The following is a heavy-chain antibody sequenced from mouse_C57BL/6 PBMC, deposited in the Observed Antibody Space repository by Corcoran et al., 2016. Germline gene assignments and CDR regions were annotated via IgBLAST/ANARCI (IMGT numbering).Heavy chain of an antibody. Sequence: QVQLQQSGPELVKPGASVKISCKASGYTFTDYYINWVKQRPGQGLEWIGWIFPGSGSTYYNEKFKGKATLTVDKSSSTAYMLLSSLTSEDSAVYFCARSGYDGYNYYAMDYWGQGTTLTVSS. CDR1: GYTFTDYY. CDR3: ARSGYDGYNYYAMDY. D-gene: IGHD2-3*01. CDR2: IFPGSGST. J-gene: IGHJ2*01. V-gene: IGHV1-75*01.